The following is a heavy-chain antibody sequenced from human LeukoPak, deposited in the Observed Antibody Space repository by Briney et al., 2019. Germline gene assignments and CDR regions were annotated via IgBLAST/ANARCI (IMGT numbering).Heavy chain of an antibody. CDR1: GGTFSSYA. Sequence: RASVKVSCKASGGTFSSYAISWVRQAPGQGLEWMGRIFPILGVANYAQKFQGRVTITADKSTSTAYMELSSLRSEDTAVYYCARGYDSSGYYFRGFDYWGQGTLVTVSS. V-gene: IGHV1-69*04. CDR3: ARGYDSSGYYFRGFDY. J-gene: IGHJ4*02. D-gene: IGHD3-22*01. CDR2: IFPILGVA.